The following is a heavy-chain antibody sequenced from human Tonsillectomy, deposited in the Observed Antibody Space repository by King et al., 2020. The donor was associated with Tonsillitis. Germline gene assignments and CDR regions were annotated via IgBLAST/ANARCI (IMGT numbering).Heavy chain of an antibody. CDR3: ARDPNAYYYDSSGFGGYYGMDV. V-gene: IGHV3-11*01. CDR2: ISSSGSTI. D-gene: IGHD3-22*01. CDR1: GFTFSDYY. Sequence: VQLVESGGGLVEPGGSLRLSCAASGFTFSDYYMSWIRQAPGKGLEWVSYISSSGSTIYYADSVKGRFTISRDNAKNSLYLQMNSLRAEDTAVYYCARDPNAYYYDSSGFGGYYGMDVWGQGTTVTVSS. J-gene: IGHJ6*02.